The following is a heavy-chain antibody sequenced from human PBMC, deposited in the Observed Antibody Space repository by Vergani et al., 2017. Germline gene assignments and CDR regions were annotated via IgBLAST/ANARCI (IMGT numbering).Heavy chain of an antibody. Sequence: QVQLVQSGAEVKKPGASVKVSCKSYVYTFTNYGVSWVRQAPGQGLEWMGWISGHNGITKYAQKFQGRVTMTRNTSISTAYMELSSLRSEDTAVYYCARPLKWAPNWFDPWGQGTLVTVSS. CDR2: ISGHNGIT. V-gene: IGHV1-18*01. CDR1: VYTFTNYG. D-gene: IGHD2-15*01. J-gene: IGHJ5*02. CDR3: ARPLKWAPNWFDP.